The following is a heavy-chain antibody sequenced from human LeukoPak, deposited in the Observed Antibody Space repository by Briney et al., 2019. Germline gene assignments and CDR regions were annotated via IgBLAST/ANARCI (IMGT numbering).Heavy chain of an antibody. V-gene: IGHV3-23*01. CDR1: GFTISSYA. CDR2: ISSSGGSS. D-gene: IGHD3-16*01. J-gene: IGHJ4*02. Sequence: GGSLRLSCAASGFTISSYAMSWVRQAPGKGLEWVSAISSSGGSSYYADSVKGRFTISRDTFKNTLYLQMDGLRAGDTALYYCAKDGASSFDYWGRETLVTVSS. CDR3: AKDGASSFDY.